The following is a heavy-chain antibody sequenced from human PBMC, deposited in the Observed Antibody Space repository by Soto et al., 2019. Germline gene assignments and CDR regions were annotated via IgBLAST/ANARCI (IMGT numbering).Heavy chain of an antibody. Sequence: GGSLRLSCAASGFTVSSNYMSWVRQAPGKGLEWVSVIYSGGSTYYADSVKGRFTISRDNSKNTLYLQMNSLRAEDTAVYYCARDQISMVRGGLPRFDHRGQGTRVTVSS. D-gene: IGHD3-10*01. CDR2: IYSGGST. CDR1: GFTVSSNY. CDR3: ARDQISMVRGGLPRFDH. V-gene: IGHV3-66*01. J-gene: IGHJ4*02.